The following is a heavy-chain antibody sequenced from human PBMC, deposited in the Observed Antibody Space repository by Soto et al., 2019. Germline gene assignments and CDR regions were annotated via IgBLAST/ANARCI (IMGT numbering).Heavy chain of an antibody. D-gene: IGHD3-3*01. J-gene: IGHJ6*02. CDR1: GGSISSYY. CDR2: IYYSGST. CDR3: ARAARFWSGSYGMDV. Sequence: SETLSLTCTVSGGSISSYYWSWIRQPPGKGLEWIGYIYYSGSTNYNPSLKSRVTISVDTSKNQFSLKLSSVTAADTAVYYCARAARFWSGSYGMDVWGQGTTVTVSS. V-gene: IGHV4-59*01.